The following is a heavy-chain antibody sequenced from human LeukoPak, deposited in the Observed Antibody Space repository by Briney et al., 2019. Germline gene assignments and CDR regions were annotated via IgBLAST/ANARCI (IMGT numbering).Heavy chain of an antibody. V-gene: IGHV1-69*04. CDR2: IIPILGIA. CDR3: AREDSGSSDY. CDR1: GGSFSSYA. J-gene: IGHJ4*01. Sequence: ASVKVSCKASGGSFSSYAISWVRQAPGQGLEWMGRIIPILGIANYAQKFQGRVTITADKSTSTAYMELSSLRSEDTAVYYCAREDSGSSDYWCHGTLVNVSS. D-gene: IGHD1-26*01.